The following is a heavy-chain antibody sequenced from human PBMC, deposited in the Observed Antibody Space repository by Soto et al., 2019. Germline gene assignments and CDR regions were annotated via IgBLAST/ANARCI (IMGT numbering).Heavy chain of an antibody. V-gene: IGHV3-20*01. J-gene: IGHJ5*02. D-gene: IGHD6-13*01. Sequence: EVQLVESGGGVVRSGGSLRLSCAASGFTFDDYGMSWVRQAPGKGLEWVSGINWNGGSTGYADSVKGRFTISRDNAKNSLYLQMNSLRAEDTALYHCARSGAAGFYGRFDPWGQGTLVTVSS. CDR2: INWNGGST. CDR1: GFTFDDYG. CDR3: ARSGAAGFYGRFDP.